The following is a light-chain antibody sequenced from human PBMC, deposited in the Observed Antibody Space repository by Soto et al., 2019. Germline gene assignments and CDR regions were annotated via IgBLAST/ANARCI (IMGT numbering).Light chain of an antibody. V-gene: IGLV1-47*02. CDR1: SSNLAGTNY. CDR3: ASWDDRLGAVI. CDR2: SNN. J-gene: IGLJ2*01. Sequence: QSVLTQPPSASGTPGQKVFISCYGTSSNLAGTNYAYWYQQLPGAAPKLLMHSNNLRPSGVPERISGSKFGTAASLAISGLRSEDEAVYYCASWDDRLGAVIFGGGTKVTVL.